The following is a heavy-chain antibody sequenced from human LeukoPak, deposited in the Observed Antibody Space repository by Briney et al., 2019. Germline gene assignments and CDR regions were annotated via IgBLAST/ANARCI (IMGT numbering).Heavy chain of an antibody. CDR3: AREGGEGFGEPVDSSDY. Sequence: ASVKVSCKASGYTFTSYYMHWVRQAPGQGLEWMGIINPSGGSTSYAQKFQGRVTMTRDTSTSTVYMELSSLRSEDTAVYYCAREGGEGFGEPVDSSDYWGQGTLVTVSS. CDR1: GYTFTSYY. CDR2: INPSGGST. J-gene: IGHJ4*02. D-gene: IGHD3-10*01. V-gene: IGHV1-46*01.